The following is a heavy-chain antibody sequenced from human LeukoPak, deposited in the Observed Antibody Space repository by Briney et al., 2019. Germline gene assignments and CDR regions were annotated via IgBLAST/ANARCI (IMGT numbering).Heavy chain of an antibody. CDR1: GGSISSYY. V-gene: IGHV4-59*01. D-gene: IGHD3-9*01. CDR2: INYSGST. Sequence: SETLSLTCTVPGGSISSYYWSWVRQPPGKGLEWIGYINYSGSTDYNPSFKSRVTMSVDTSKNQFSLKLSSVTAADTAVYFCARRTSYDTLTGYIYWYFDLWGRGTLVTVSS. J-gene: IGHJ2*01. CDR3: ARRTSYDTLTGYIYWYFDL.